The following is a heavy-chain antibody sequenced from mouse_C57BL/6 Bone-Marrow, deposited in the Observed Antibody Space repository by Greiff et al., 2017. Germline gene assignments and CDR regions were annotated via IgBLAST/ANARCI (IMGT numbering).Heavy chain of an antibody. CDR2: IDPETGGT. Sequence: QVQLKESGAELVRPGASVTLSCKASGYTFTDYEMHWVKQTPVHGLEWIGAIDPETGGTAYNQKFKGKAILTADKSSSTAYMELRSLTSEDSAVYYGTRPGSSFYYFDYWGQGTTLTVSS. CDR1: GYTFTDYE. V-gene: IGHV1-15*01. J-gene: IGHJ2*01. D-gene: IGHD1-1*01. CDR3: TRPGSSFYYFDY.